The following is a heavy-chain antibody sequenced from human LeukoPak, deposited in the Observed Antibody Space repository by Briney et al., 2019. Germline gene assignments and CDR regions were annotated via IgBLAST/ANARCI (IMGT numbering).Heavy chain of an antibody. D-gene: IGHD1-26*01. Sequence: SETLSLTCTVSGGSISSSSYYWGWIRQPPGKGLEWIGSIYYSGSTYYNPSLKSRVTISVDRSKNQFSLKLSSVTAADTAVYYCARGRQSYGGDYWGQGTLVTVSS. CDR2: IYYSGST. CDR1: GGSISSSSYY. V-gene: IGHV4-39*07. CDR3: ARGRQSYGGDY. J-gene: IGHJ4*02.